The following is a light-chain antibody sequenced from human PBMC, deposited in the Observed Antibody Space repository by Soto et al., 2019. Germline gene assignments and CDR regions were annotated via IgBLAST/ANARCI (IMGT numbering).Light chain of an antibody. Sequence: SVLTQPASVSGSPGQSITISCTGTSSDVGGYNYVAWYQQHPGKAPKLMIYVVSNRPSGVSNRFSGSKSGNTASLTISGLQAEDEADYYCISYTSTSTSVFGSGTKVTV. CDR2: VVS. J-gene: IGLJ1*01. CDR1: SSDVGGYNY. V-gene: IGLV2-14*01. CDR3: ISYTSTSTSV.